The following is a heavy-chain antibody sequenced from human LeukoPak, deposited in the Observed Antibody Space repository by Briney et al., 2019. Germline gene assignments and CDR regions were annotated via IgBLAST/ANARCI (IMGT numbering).Heavy chain of an antibody. V-gene: IGHV3-7*01. J-gene: IGHJ4*02. D-gene: IGHD5-24*01. CDR2: IKQDGSEK. CDR1: GFTFSSYW. Sequence: GGSLRLPCAASGFTFSSYWMSWVRQAPGKGLEWVANIKQDGSEKYYVDSVKGRFTISRDNAKNSLYLQMNSLRAEDTAVYYCARGWLTRPFDYWGQGTLVTVSS. CDR3: ARGWLTRPFDY.